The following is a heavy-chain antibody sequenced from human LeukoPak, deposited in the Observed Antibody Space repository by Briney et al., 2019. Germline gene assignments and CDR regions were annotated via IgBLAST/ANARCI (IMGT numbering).Heavy chain of an antibody. D-gene: IGHD3-10*01. J-gene: IGHJ6*02. V-gene: IGHV4-34*01. CDR2: INHSGST. CDR1: GGSFSGYY. Sequence: SETLSLTCAVYGGSFSGYYWSWIRQPPGKGLEWIGEINHSGSTNYNPSLKSRVTISVDTSKNQFSLKLSSVTAADTAVYYCARYGSGTRDVYYYYYGMDVWGQGATVTVSS. CDR3: ARYGSGTRDVYYYYYGMDV.